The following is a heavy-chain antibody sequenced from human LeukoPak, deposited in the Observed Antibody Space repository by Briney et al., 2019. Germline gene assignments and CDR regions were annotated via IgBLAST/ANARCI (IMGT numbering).Heavy chain of an antibody. CDR1: GFTFSSYA. D-gene: IGHD6-6*01. CDR3: AKGGRSSAVNWFDP. Sequence: GGSLRLSCAASGFTFSSYAMSWVRQAPGKGLEWVSAISGSGGSTYYADSVKGRFTISRDNSKNTVYLQMNSLRAEHTAVYYCAKGGRSSAVNWFDPCGQGALVTVSS. CDR2: ISGSGGST. V-gene: IGHV3-23*01. J-gene: IGHJ5*02.